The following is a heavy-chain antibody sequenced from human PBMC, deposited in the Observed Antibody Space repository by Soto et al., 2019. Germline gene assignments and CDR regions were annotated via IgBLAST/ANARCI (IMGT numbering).Heavy chain of an antibody. Sequence: PGGSLRLSCAASGFTFINAWMNWVRQAPGKGLEWVGRIKSKTDGGTTDYAAPVKGRFTISRDDSKNTVYLQMNSLKTEDTAVYYCTTIYPYDRAPSWGQGTLVTVSS. CDR2: IKSKTDGGTT. V-gene: IGHV3-15*07. J-gene: IGHJ5*02. CDR1: GFTFINAW. CDR3: TTIYPYDRAPS. D-gene: IGHD3-22*01.